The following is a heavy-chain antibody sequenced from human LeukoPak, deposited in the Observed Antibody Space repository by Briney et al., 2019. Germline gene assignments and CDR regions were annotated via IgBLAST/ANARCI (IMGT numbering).Heavy chain of an antibody. CDR2: ISSDGSNK. V-gene: IGHV3-30-3*01. J-gene: IGHJ4*02. CDR1: GFTFSRYA. CDR3: ARTDTSGWSRPLDC. D-gene: IGHD6-19*01. Sequence: GGSLRLYCAASGFTFSRYALHWVRQAPGKGLEWVAVISSDGSNKYYAGSVEGRFTISRDNYNNTLLLQMNSLRAEDTAVYYCARTDTSGWSRPLDCWGQGTLVTVSS.